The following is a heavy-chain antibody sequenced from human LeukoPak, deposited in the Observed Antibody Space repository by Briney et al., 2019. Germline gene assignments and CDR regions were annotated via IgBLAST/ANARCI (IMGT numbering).Heavy chain of an antibody. J-gene: IGHJ4*02. CDR1: GGSISSYY. CDR2: IYYSGTT. Sequence: SETLSLTCTVSGGSISSYYWSWIRQAPGKGLEWIGYIYYSGTTKYNPSLMGRVSISVDTSKNQFSLRLSSVAAADTAVYYCARHGGSYFYYWGQGALVTVSS. V-gene: IGHV4-59*08. D-gene: IGHD1-26*01. CDR3: ARHGGSYFYY.